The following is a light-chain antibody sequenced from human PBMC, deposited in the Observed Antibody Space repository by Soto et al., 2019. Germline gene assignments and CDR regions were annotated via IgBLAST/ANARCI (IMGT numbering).Light chain of an antibody. Sequence: SVFTQSPRSLSLSPGERAPLSCRASQSVSSSYLAWYQQKPGQAPRLLIYGASSRATGIPDRFSGSGSGTDLTLTISRLEPEDFAVYYCQQYGSSPWTFGQGTKVDI. CDR1: QSVSSSY. CDR2: GAS. V-gene: IGKV3-20*01. CDR3: QQYGSSPWT. J-gene: IGKJ1*01.